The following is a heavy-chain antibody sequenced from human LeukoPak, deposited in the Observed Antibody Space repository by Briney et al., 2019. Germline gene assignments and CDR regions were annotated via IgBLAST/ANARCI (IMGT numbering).Heavy chain of an antibody. CDR3: ATWRYYYDSSGYHGNNWFDP. D-gene: IGHD3-22*01. V-gene: IGHV1-46*01. CDR2: INPSGGTT. J-gene: IGHJ5*02. Sequence: ASVKVSCKASGYIFTSYYIHWVRQAPGQGLEWMGIINPSGGTTNYAQKFQGRVTMTRDTSTSTAYMELSRLRSDDTAVYYCATWRYYYDSSGYHGNNWFDPWGQGTLVTVSS. CDR1: GYIFTSYY.